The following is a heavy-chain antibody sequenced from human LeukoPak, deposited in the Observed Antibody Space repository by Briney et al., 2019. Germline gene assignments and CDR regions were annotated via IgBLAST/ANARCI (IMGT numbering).Heavy chain of an antibody. CDR1: GYTFTGYY. J-gene: IGHJ4*02. CDR3: ARDVRYFDWLSSVIYYFDY. CDR2: INPNSGGT. Sequence: ASVKVSCKASGYTFTGYYMHWVRQAPGQGLEWMGWINPNSGGTNYAQKLQGRVTMTTDTSTSTAYMELRSLRSDDTAVYYCARDVRYFDWLSSVIYYFDYWGQGTLVTVSS. D-gene: IGHD3-9*01. V-gene: IGHV1-2*02.